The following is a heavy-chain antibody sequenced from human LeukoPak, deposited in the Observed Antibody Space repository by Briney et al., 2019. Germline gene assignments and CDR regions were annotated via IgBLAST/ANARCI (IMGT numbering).Heavy chain of an antibody. V-gene: IGHV4-61*02. CDR2: MYNSGST. Sequence: SETLSLTCTVSGGSISSDTCYWSWIRQPAGKVLEWIGRMYNSGSTNYNPSLKSRVSISVDTSNNQFSLRLSSVTASDTAVYYCVRERTMVGGADIWGQGTKVTVSS. D-gene: IGHD2-21*01. CDR1: GGSISSDTCY. CDR3: VRERTMVGGADI. J-gene: IGHJ3*02.